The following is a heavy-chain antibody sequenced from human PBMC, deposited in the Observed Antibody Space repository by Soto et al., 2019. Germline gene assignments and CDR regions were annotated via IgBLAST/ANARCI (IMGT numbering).Heavy chain of an antibody. CDR2: IGTAGDT. J-gene: IGHJ4*02. CDR3: ARGPPQYYYDSSGSPSFDY. Sequence: GSLRLSCAASGFTFSSYDMHWVRQATGKGLEWVSAIGTAGDTYYPGSVKGRFTISRENAKNSLYLQMNSLRAGDTAVYYCARGPPQYYYDSSGSPSFDYWGQGTLVTV. V-gene: IGHV3-13*01. D-gene: IGHD3-22*01. CDR1: GFTFSSYD.